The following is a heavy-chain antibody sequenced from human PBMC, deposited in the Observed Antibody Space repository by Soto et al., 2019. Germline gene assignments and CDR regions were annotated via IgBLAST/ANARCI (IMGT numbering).Heavy chain of an antibody. CDR1: GGTFSSYA. CDR3: ARDNIVVVTATLYYYYGMDV. V-gene: IGHV1-69*01. CDR2: IIPIFGTA. Sequence: QVQLVQSGAEVKKPGSSVKVSCKASGGTFSSYAISWVRQAPGQGLEWMGGIIPIFGTANYAQKFQGIVTITADESTSTADMELSSLSSEDKAVYYCARDNIVVVTATLYYYYGMDVWGQGSTVTVSS. J-gene: IGHJ6*02. D-gene: IGHD2-21*02.